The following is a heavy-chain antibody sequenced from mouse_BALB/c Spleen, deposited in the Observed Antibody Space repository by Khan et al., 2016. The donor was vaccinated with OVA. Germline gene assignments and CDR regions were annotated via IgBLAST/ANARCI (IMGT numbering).Heavy chain of an antibody. Sequence: QVQLKQSGPGLVAPSQSLAITCTVSGFSLTIYGVNWIRQPPGKGLEWLGVIWGDGSTNYHSALISRLSISKDNSKSHVFLKLNSLQTDDTATYYCDKWEDGTTYAMDYWGQGTSVTVSS. CDR2: IWGDGST. J-gene: IGHJ4*01. V-gene: IGHV2-3*01. CDR3: DKWEDGTTYAMDY. D-gene: IGHD2-1*01. CDR1: GFSLTIYG.